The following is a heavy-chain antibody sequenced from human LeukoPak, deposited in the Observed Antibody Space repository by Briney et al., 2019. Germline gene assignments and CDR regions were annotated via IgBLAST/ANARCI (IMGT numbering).Heavy chain of an antibody. D-gene: IGHD4-11*01. Sequence: SETLSLTCNVSGGSISSYYWSWIRQPAGKGLEWVGRIYTSGDTNYNPSLKNRVTMSIDTSKNQFSLKVYSVTAADTAVYYCARHTYRNYFDFWARELWSPSPQ. CDR3: ARHTYRNYFDF. CDR2: IYTSGDT. CDR1: GGSISSYY. V-gene: IGHV4-4*07. J-gene: IGHJ4*02.